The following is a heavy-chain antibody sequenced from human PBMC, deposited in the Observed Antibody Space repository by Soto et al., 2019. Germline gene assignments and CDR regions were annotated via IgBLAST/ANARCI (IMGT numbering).Heavy chain of an antibody. J-gene: IGHJ4*02. Sequence: ETLSLTCTVSGGSISSYYWSWIRQPPGRGLEWIGYIYYSGSTNYNPSLKSRVTISVDTSKNQFSLKLSSVTAADTAVYYCARRYGDYFDFWGQGTLVTVSS. V-gene: IGHV4-59*08. D-gene: IGHD4-17*01. CDR2: IYYSGST. CDR3: ARRYGDYFDF. CDR1: GGSISSYY.